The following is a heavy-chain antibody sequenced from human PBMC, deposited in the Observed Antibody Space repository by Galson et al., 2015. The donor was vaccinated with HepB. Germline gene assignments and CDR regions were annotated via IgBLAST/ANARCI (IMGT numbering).Heavy chain of an antibody. Sequence: SVKVSCKASGYTFPNYAIHWVRQAPGQRLECMGWINAANGNTKYSQNFQARVTITRDTSAGTAYMELSSLRSEDTAVYYCARGGYSSGWYFYMDVWGEGTTVTVSS. V-gene: IGHV1-3*01. CDR3: ARGGYSSGWYFYMDV. D-gene: IGHD6-19*01. CDR1: GYTFPNYA. J-gene: IGHJ6*03. CDR2: INAANGNT.